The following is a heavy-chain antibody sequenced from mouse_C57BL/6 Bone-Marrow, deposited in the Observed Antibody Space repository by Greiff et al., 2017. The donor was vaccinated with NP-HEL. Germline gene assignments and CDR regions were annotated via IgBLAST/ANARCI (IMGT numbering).Heavy chain of an antibody. V-gene: IGHV7-3*01. CDR2: IRNKANGYTT. CDR3: ARYNPPTGRDY. Sequence: EVKLMESGGGLVQPGGSLSLSCAASGFTFTDYYMSWVRQPPGKALEWLGFIRNKANGYTTEYSASVKGRFTISRDNSQSILYLQMNALRAEDSATYYCARYNPPTGRDYWGQGTTLTVSS. CDR1: GFTFTDYY. J-gene: IGHJ2*01. D-gene: IGHD4-1*01.